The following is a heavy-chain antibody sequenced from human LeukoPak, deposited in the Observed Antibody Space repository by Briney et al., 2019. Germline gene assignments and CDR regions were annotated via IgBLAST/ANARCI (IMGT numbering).Heavy chain of an antibody. CDR3: ARKQQLPYYFDY. CDR2: IYYSGST. D-gene: IGHD6-13*01. J-gene: IGHJ4*02. Sequence: PSETLSLTCTVSGGSISSSSYYWGWIRQPPGKGLEWIGSIYYSGSTYYNPSLKSRVTISVDTSKNQFSLKLSSVTAADTAVYYCARKQQLPYYFDYWGQGTLVTVSS. CDR1: GGSISSSSYY. V-gene: IGHV4-39*07.